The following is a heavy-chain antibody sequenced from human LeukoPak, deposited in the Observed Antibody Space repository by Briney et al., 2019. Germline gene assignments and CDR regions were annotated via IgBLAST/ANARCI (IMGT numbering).Heavy chain of an antibody. D-gene: IGHD6-19*01. Sequence: SVKVSCKASGGTFSSYAISWVRQAPGQGLEWMGGIIPIFGTANYAQKFQGRVTITADESTSTAYMELSSLRSDDTAVYYCARGKREWLVLNWLDPWGQGTLVTVSS. CDR2: IIPIFGTA. J-gene: IGHJ5*02. V-gene: IGHV1-69*01. CDR3: ARGKREWLVLNWLDP. CDR1: GGTFSSYA.